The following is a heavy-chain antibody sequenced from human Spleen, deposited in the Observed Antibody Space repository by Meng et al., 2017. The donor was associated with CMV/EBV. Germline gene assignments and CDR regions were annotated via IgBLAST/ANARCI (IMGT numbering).Heavy chain of an antibody. D-gene: IGHD4-11*01. Sequence: GSLRLSCTVSGGSISSGGYYWSWIRQHPGKGLEWIGSLYHSGTTYYNPSLKSRVTMSVDTSKNQLSLKLSSVTAADTAVYYCASGYTVTYYFDYWGQGTLVTVSS. J-gene: IGHJ4*02. CDR3: ASGYTVTYYFDY. CDR1: GGSISSGGYY. V-gene: IGHV4-39*07. CDR2: LYHSGTT.